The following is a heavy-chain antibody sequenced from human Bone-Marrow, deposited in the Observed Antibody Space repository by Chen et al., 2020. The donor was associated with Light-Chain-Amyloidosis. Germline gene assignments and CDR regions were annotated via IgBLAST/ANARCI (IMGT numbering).Heavy chain of an antibody. V-gene: IGHV3-23*04. CDR1: GFAFSSYA. J-gene: IGHJ3*02. D-gene: IGHD3-9*01. Sequence: EVQLVESGGGLLQRGGSLRLSCAASGFAFSSYAMSWVRQAPGKGLGWVSTRSGRGGRRYYGDSGKGRLTSSRDKSKNALFLQMNSRRAEDTAVYYCAKDISYDDILPGYPADAFDIWGQGTMVTVSS. CDR2: RSGRGGRR. CDR3: AKDISYDDILPGYPADAFDI.